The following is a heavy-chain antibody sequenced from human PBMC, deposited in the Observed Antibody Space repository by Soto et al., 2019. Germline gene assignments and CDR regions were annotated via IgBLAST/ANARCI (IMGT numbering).Heavy chain of an antibody. D-gene: IGHD6-6*01. Sequence: EVQLVESGGGLVQPGGSLRLSCAASGFTFSSYEMNWVRQAPGKGLEWVSYISGCGNTIYYADSVKGRFTISRDDARTSVYLQMNSLRAEDTAVYYCAREGYSTSRLYYGMDVWGQGTTVTVSS. CDR2: ISGCGNTI. J-gene: IGHJ6*02. V-gene: IGHV3-48*03. CDR1: GFTFSSYE. CDR3: AREGYSTSRLYYGMDV.